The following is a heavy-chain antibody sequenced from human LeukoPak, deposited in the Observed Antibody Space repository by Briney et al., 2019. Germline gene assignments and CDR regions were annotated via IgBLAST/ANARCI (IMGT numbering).Heavy chain of an antibody. D-gene: IGHD4-17*01. CDR3: AKTYGHFDD. Sequence: PGGSLRLSCAASGFTITSYTMNWVRQAPGKGLEWVSSITSGSSYIYYADSVKGRFTISRDNAKNSLYLQMTSLRVEDTAVYYCAKTYGHFDDWGQGTLVTVSS. CDR1: GFTITSYT. J-gene: IGHJ4*02. V-gene: IGHV3-21*01. CDR2: ITSGSSYI.